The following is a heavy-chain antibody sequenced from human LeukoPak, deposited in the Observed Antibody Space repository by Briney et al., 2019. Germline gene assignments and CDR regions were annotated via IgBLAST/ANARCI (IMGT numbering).Heavy chain of an antibody. V-gene: IGHV3-74*01. J-gene: IGHJ1*01. CDR3: ARAASESGGYYPEYFRH. Sequence: GGSLRLSCAASGFTFNTYCMHWVRQAPGKGLVWVSRIKSDGGTNYADSVKGRFNRSRDNAKKTVTLQMNSLRPEDTGVYYCARAASESGGYYPEYFRHWGQGTLVTVSS. CDR1: GFTFNTYC. CDR2: IKSDGGT. D-gene: IGHD3-22*01.